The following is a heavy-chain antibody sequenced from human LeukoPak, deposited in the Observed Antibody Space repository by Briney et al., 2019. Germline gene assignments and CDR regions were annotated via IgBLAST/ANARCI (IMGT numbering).Heavy chain of an antibody. J-gene: IGHJ6*02. D-gene: IGHD2-21*01. CDR2: IYHSGST. CDR1: GGSVGSSGYY. V-gene: IGHV4-39*07. Sequence: SETLSLTCTVSGGSVGSSGYYWGWIRQPPGKGLEWIGSIYHSGSTYYNPSLKSRVTISVDTSKNQFSLKPSSVTAADTAVYYCARGIRDRLAYYHYYGMDVWGQGTTVTVSS. CDR3: ARGIRDRLAYYHYYGMDV.